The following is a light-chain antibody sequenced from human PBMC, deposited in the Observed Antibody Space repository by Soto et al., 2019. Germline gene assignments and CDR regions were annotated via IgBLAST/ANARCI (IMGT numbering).Light chain of an antibody. V-gene: IGKV1-17*01. J-gene: IGKJ5*01. CDR2: VAS. Sequence: DIQMTQSPSSLSASVGDRVTITCRASQGIANDLGWYQQKPGKVPKRLIYVASSLQSGVPSRFSGSGSRTEFTRKISSLQPEDFATYYRLQHNSYPFTSGQGTRLEIK. CDR3: LQHNSYPFT. CDR1: QGIAND.